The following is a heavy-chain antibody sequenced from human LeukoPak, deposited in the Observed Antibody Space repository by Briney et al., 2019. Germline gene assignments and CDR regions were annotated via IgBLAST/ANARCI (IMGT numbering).Heavy chain of an antibody. D-gene: IGHD3-16*02. Sequence: ASVKVSCKASGYTFTGYYMHWVRQAPGQGLEWMGRINPNSGGTNYAQKFQGRVTMTRDTSISTAYMELSRLRSDDTAVYYCAGVEGALRLGELSGDYWGQGTLVTVSS. CDR2: INPNSGGT. J-gene: IGHJ4*02. CDR1: GYTFTGYY. V-gene: IGHV1-2*06. CDR3: AGVEGALRLGELSGDY.